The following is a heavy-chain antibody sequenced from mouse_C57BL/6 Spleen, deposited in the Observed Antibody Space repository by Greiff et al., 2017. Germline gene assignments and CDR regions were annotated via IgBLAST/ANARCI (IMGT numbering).Heavy chain of an antibody. D-gene: IGHD2-5*01. CDR1: GYTFTDYN. V-gene: IGHV1-18*01. CDR2: INPNNGGT. J-gene: IGHJ4*01. Sequence: EVKLVESGPELVKPGASVKIPCKASGYTFTDYNMDWVKQSHGKSLEWIGDINPNNGGTIYNQKFKGKATLTVDKSSSTAYMEVPNLTSEDTAVYYCARYSNYEYYYAMDYWGQGTSVTVSS. CDR3: ARYSNYEYYYAMDY.